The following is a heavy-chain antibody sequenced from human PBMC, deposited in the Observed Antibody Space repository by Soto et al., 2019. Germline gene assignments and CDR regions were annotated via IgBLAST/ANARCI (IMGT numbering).Heavy chain of an antibody. CDR1: GFTFSNAW. D-gene: IGHD1-26*01. Sequence: GGSLRLSCAASGFTFSNAWMSWVRQAPGKGLEWVGRIKSKTDGGTTDYAAPVKGGFTISRDDSKNTLYLQMNSLKTEDTAVYYCTTDRGSYYAFDIWGQGTMVTVSS. CDR2: IKSKTDGGTT. CDR3: TTDRGSYYAFDI. J-gene: IGHJ3*02. V-gene: IGHV3-15*01.